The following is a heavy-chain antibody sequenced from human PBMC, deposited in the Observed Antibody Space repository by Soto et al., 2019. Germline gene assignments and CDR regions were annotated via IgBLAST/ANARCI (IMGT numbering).Heavy chain of an antibody. CDR3: ARVALSGYYNSWGTLNY. Sequence: SVKGSCKASGGTFSSYAISWVRQAPGQGLEWMGGIIPIFGTANYAQKFQGRVTITADESTSTAYMELSSLRSEDTAVYYCARVALSGYYNSWGTLNYWGQGTLVTVS. CDR2: IIPIFGTA. J-gene: IGHJ4*02. CDR1: GGTFSSYA. V-gene: IGHV1-69*13. D-gene: IGHD3-9*01.